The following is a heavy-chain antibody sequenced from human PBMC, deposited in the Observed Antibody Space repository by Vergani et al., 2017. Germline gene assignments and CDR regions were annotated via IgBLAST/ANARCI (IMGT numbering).Heavy chain of an antibody. CDR3: TTDSGSYAGYYYYYMDV. CDR1: GFTFSSYA. Sequence: EVQLLESGGGLVQPGGSLRLSCAASGFTFSSYAMSWVRQAPGKGLEWVSAISGSGGSTYYADSVKGRFTISRDNSKNTLYLQMNSLRAEDTAVYYCTTDSGSYAGYYYYYMDVWGKGTTVTVSS. V-gene: IGHV3-23*01. CDR2: ISGSGGST. D-gene: IGHD1-26*01. J-gene: IGHJ6*03.